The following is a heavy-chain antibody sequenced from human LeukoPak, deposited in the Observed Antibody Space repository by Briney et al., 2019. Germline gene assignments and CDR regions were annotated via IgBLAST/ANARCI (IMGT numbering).Heavy chain of an antibody. J-gene: IGHJ4*02. CDR3: ARDSLRSYCSGGSCYSFFDY. D-gene: IGHD2-15*01. V-gene: IGHV3-7*01. CDR1: GFTFSGYW. CDR2: IKQDGSEK. Sequence: GGSLRLSCAASGFTFSGYWMSWVRQAPGKGLEWVANIKQDGSEKYYVDSVKGRFTISRDNAKNSLYLQMNSLRAEDTAVYYCARDSLRSYCSGGSCYSFFDYWGQGTLVTVSS.